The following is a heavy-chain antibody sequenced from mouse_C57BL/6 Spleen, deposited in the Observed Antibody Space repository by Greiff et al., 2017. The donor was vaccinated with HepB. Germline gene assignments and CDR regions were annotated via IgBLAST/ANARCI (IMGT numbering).Heavy chain of an antibody. Sequence: VQLQQSGPELVKPGASVKIPCKASGYTFTDYNMDWVKQSHGKSLEWIGDINPNNGGTIYNQKFKGKATLTVDKSSSTAYMELRSLTSEDTAVYYCARRAEATFYAMDYWGQGTSVTVSS. V-gene: IGHV1-18*01. CDR3: ARRAEATFYAMDY. D-gene: IGHD3-2*02. CDR2: INPNNGGT. J-gene: IGHJ4*01. CDR1: GYTFTDYN.